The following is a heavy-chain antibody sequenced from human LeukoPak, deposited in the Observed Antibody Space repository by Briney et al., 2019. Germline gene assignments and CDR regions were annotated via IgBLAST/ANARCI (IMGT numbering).Heavy chain of an antibody. D-gene: IGHD1-7*01. Sequence: WGTLSFTCAVFGGSFSGYYWGWIGRPPGKGREWIGEINHSGSTNYNTSLKSRVTISEDTSQNQFSLKLSAVTAAHTAVYYCARDRRLYNWNYRPSFDPSGQGTLVTVSS. J-gene: IGHJ5*02. CDR3: ARDRRLYNWNYRPSFDP. CDR2: INHSGST. CDR1: GGSFSGYY. V-gene: IGHV4-34*01.